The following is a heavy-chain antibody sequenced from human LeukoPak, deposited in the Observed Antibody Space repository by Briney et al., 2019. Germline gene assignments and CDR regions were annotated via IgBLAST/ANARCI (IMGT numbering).Heavy chain of an antibody. J-gene: IGHJ4*02. D-gene: IGHD5/OR15-5a*01. Sequence: GGSLRRSCAAAGFTFSSYWMHWVRHAPGKGLVGVAAIKTDGSDMQYADSVKGRFAISRDNAKNTVYLQRNSLRDEDTAVYYCVRDQAVSTILDYWGQGTLVTVSS. CDR1: GFTFSSYW. V-gene: IGHV3-74*03. CDR2: IKTDGSDM. CDR3: VRDQAVSTILDY.